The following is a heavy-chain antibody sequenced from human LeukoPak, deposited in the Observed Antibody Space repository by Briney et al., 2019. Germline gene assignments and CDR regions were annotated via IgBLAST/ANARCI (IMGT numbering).Heavy chain of an antibody. CDR1: GGSISGSSYY. CDR2: IYYSGST. CDR3: ARGAVVVPAAIPALYYYGMDV. Sequence: SETLSLTCAVSGGSISGSSYYWGWIRQPPGKGLEWIGSIYYSGSTYYNPSLKSRVTISVDTSKNQFSLKLSSVTAADTAVYYCARGAVVVPAAIPALYYYGMDVWGQGTTVTVSS. D-gene: IGHD2-2*01. V-gene: IGHV4-39*07. J-gene: IGHJ6*02.